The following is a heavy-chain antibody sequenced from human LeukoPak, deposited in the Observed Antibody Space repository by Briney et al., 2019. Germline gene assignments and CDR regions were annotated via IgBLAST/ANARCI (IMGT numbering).Heavy chain of an antibody. CDR1: GGSISSYY. D-gene: IGHD4-17*01. CDR2: IYYSGST. V-gene: IGHV4-59*01. J-gene: IGHJ5*02. Sequence: SETQSLTCTVSGGSISSYYWSWIRQPPGKGLEWIGYIYYSGSTNYNPSLKSRVTISVDTSKNQFSLKLSSVTAADTAVYYCARIFPSRSVTTQRDYNWFDPWGQGTLVTVSS. CDR3: ARIFPSRSVTTQRDYNWFDP.